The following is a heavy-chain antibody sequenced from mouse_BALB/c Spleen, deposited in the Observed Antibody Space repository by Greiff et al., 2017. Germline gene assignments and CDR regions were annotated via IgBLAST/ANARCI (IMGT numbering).Heavy chain of an antibody. J-gene: IGHJ4*01. D-gene: IGHD1-1*01. CDR3: ANYYGSSYYAMDY. CDR2: ISSGGST. V-gene: IGHV5-6-5*01. Sequence: DVHLVESGGGLVKPGGSLKLSCAASGFTFSSYAMSWVRQTPEKRLEWVASISSGGSTYYPDSVKGRFTISRDNARNILYLQMSSLRSEDTAMYYCANYYGSSYYAMDYWGQGTSVTVSS. CDR1: GFTFSSYA.